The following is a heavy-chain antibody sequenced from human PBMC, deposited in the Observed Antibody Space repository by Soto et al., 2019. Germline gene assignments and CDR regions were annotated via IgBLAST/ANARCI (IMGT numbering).Heavy chain of an antibody. CDR2: ISASGTGT. D-gene: IGHD3-10*01. CDR1: GFTFRNHA. J-gene: IGHJ4*01. CDR3: GTDLRQYGSGPFDF. Sequence: GGSLRLSCAASGFTFRNHAMTWARQAPGKELEWVSAISASGTGTYYAASAKGRFTIFRDNSRATVYLQMNNLRAEDTATYYCGTDLRQYGSGPFDFWGQGTLVTVSS. V-gene: IGHV3-23*01.